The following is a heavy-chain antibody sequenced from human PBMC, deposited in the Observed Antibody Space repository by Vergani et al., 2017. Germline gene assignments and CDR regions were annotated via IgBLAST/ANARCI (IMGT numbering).Heavy chain of an antibody. CDR2: ISGRGGST. CDR1: GFTFSSYA. D-gene: IGHD5-18*01. CDR3: AKGGRGIQVWLRWVY. J-gene: IGHJ4*02. V-gene: IGHV3-23*01. Sequence: EVQLLESGGGLVQPGGSLRLSCAASGFTFSSYAMSWVRQAPGKGLGWVSAISGRGGSTDYADSVKGRFTISRDKSKNTLYLQMHSLRGDDAAVYYCAKGGRGIQVWLRWVYWGQGSLVTVSS.